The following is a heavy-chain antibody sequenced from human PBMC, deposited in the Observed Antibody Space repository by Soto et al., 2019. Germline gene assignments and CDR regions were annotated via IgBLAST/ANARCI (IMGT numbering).Heavy chain of an antibody. CDR2: IVPIFGTT. J-gene: IGHJ6*02. CDR1: GATFRRFA. D-gene: IGHD3-10*01. Sequence: QVQLVQSGAEVKKPGSSVKVSCKASGATFRRFAISWVRQAPGQGLEWMGGIVPIFGTTNYAQKFQGRVMITADETTSTPYLELSSLRSEDTAVYYCARPDEAGYGSNHHYYYALDVWGQGTTVTV. V-gene: IGHV1-69*01. CDR3: ARPDEAGYGSNHHYYYALDV.